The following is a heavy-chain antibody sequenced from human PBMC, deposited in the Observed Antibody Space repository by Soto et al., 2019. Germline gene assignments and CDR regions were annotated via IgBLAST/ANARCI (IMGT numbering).Heavy chain of an antibody. CDR2: MYYSGST. CDR3: ARVGGSGWHNFDY. V-gene: IGHV4-59*01. D-gene: IGHD6-19*01. Sequence: SSETLSLTCTVSGGSISSYYWSWIRQPPGKGLEWIGYMYYSGSTNYNPSLKSRVTISEDTSKNQFSLKLSSVTAADTAVYYCARVGGSGWHNFDYWGQGTLVTVSS. CDR1: GGSISSYY. J-gene: IGHJ4*02.